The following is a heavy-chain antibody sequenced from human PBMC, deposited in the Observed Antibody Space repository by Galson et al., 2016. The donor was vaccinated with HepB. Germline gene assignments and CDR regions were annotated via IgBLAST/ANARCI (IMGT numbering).Heavy chain of an antibody. CDR1: GFTFSNYA. CDR3: ARDRGGFDT. V-gene: IGHV3-23*01. J-gene: IGHJ4*02. D-gene: IGHD3-16*01. CDR2: ISGGGSTT. Sequence: RLSCAGSGFTFSNYAMTWVRQAPGKGLEWLSNISGGGSTTYYAESVEGRFIFSRDNSKNTLYLQMNSLRAEDTAVYYCARDRGGFDTWGQGTLVTVS.